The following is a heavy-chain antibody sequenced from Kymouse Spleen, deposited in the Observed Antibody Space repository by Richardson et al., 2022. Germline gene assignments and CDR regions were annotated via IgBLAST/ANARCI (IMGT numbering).Heavy chain of an antibody. V-gene: IGHV3-9*01. J-gene: IGHJ3*02. D-gene: IGHD6-6*01. CDR1: GFTFDDYA. CDR3: AKDMGGSSSDDAFDI. Sequence: EVQLVESGGGLVQPGRSLRLSCAASGFTFDDYAMHWVRQAPGKGLEWVSGISWNSGSIGYADSVKGRFTISRDNAKNSLYLQMNSLRAEDTALYYCAKDMGGSSSDDAFDIWGQGTMVTVSS. CDR2: ISWNSGSI.